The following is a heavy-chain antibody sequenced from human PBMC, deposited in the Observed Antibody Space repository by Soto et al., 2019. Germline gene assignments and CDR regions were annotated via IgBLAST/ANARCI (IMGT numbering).Heavy chain of an antibody. Sequence: EVHLLELGGGVAQPGGSLRLSCAASGFTFSNSAMSWVRQAPGKGLEWVSTISGGSGDTSYADPVKGRFIVSRDDSRTTLYLQMTSLRAEDTALYYCVRGASTLDYWGQGRPVIVSS. V-gene: IGHV3-23*01. CDR3: VRGASTLDY. CDR2: ISGGSGDT. D-gene: IGHD2-2*01. CDR1: GFTFSNSA. J-gene: IGHJ4*02.